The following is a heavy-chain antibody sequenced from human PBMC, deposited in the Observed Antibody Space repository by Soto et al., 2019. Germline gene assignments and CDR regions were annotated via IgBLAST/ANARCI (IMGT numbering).Heavy chain of an antibody. CDR1: GFTFSSYA. D-gene: IGHD6-6*01. CDR3: ARDTKRQLSLNYYYYGMDV. J-gene: IGHJ6*02. CDR2: ISYDGSNK. V-gene: IGHV3-30-3*01. Sequence: GGSLRLSCAASGFTFSSYAMHWVRQAPGKGLEWVAVISYDGSNKYYADSVKGRFTISRDNSKNTLYLQMNSLRAEDTAVYYCARDTKRQLSLNYYYYGMDVWGQGTTVTVSS.